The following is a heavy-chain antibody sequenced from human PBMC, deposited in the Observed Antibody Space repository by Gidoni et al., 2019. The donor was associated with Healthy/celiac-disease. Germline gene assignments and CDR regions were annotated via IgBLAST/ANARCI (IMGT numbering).Heavy chain of an antibody. Sequence: QVQLVQSCAEVQKPGASVQISCMSSGYSFTGYYIHWVRQAPGQGIEWMGWINTNSGGTNYAQKCQGRVTMTSDTSISTADMELSRLRSEDTAVYYCTRTEAGMDAAVAHPKEWDYWGKGTLVTVSS. CDR1: GYSFTGYY. J-gene: IGHJ4*02. D-gene: IGHD5-18*01. V-gene: IGHV1-2*02. CDR2: INTNSGGT. CDR3: TRTEAGMDAAVAHPKEWDY.